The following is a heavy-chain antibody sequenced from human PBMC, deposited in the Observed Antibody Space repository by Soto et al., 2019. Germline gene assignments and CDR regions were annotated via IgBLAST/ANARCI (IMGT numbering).Heavy chain of an antibody. D-gene: IGHD6-13*01. CDR1: GFKFSNYS. V-gene: IGHV3-9*01. CDR2: INWNSGSI. CDR3: VKDESINWYSGHFRH. J-gene: IGHJ1*01. Sequence: PGGSLRLSCASSGFKFSNYSMHWVRQVPGKGLEWVSGINWNSGSIGYGDSVKGRFAISRDNAKNSLHLQMNSLSAEDTAFYYCVKDESINWYSGHFRHWGQGTLVNVSS.